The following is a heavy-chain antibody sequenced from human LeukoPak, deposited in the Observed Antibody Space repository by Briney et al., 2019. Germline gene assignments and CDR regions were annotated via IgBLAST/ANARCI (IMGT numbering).Heavy chain of an antibody. CDR2: ISGSGGST. Sequence: GGSLRLSCAASGFTFSSYAMSWVRQAPGKGLEWVSAISGSGGSTYYADSVKGRFTISRDNSKSTLYLQMNSLRAEDTAVYYCAKDIEYSYGPPDYWGQGTLVTVSS. V-gene: IGHV3-23*01. D-gene: IGHD5-18*01. CDR1: GFTFSSYA. CDR3: AKDIEYSYGPPDY. J-gene: IGHJ4*02.